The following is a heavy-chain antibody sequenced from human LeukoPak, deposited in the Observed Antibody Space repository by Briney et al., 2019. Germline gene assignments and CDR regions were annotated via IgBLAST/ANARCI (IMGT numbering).Heavy chain of an antibody. CDR2: INTGGDT. CDR1: GYTFTNYA. D-gene: IGHD3-10*01. Sequence: ASVKVSCKASGYTFTNYAMHWVRQAPGQRLEWMGWINTGGDTAYSQRFQGRVTIISDTSASTAYMDLSNLRSEDTAVYYCAREGFGSGTNLEVGYFNYWGQGSLVTVSS. J-gene: IGHJ4*02. V-gene: IGHV1-3*04. CDR3: AREGFGSGTNLEVGYFNY.